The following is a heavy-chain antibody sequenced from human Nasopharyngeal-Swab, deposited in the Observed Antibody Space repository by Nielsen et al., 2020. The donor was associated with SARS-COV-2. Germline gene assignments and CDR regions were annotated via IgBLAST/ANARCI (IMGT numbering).Heavy chain of an antibody. V-gene: IGHV1-46*01. Sequence: WVRQAPGQGLEWMGIINPTGSSTSYAQKFQGRVTMTRDTSTSTVYMELSSLRSEDTAVYYCARSGRITIFGVFINYYYYMDVWGKGTTVTVSS. J-gene: IGHJ6*03. CDR3: ARSGRITIFGVFINYYYYMDV. CDR2: INPTGSST. D-gene: IGHD3-3*01.